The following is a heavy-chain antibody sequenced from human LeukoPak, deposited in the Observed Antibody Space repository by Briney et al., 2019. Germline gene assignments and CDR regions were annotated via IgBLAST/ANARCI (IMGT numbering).Heavy chain of an antibody. D-gene: IGHD3-3*01. V-gene: IGHV1-69*05. CDR1: GGTFSSYA. Sequence: GSSVKVSCKASGGTFSSYAISWVRQAPGQGLEWMGGIIPIFGTANYAQKFQGRVTITTDESTSTAYMELSSLRSEDTAVYYCAREYYDFWSGYKEGYYYYYMDVWGKGTTVTVSS. CDR3: AREYYDFWSGYKEGYYYYYMDV. CDR2: IIPIFGTA. J-gene: IGHJ6*03.